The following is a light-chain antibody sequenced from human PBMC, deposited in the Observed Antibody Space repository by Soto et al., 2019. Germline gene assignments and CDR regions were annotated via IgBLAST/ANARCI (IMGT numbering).Light chain of an antibody. CDR2: KAS. J-gene: IGKJ1*01. Sequence: IQMTQYPSTLSVSVGDRVTIACRASQTISSWLAWYQQKPGKAPKLLIYKASTLKSGVPSRFSGSGSGTEFTLTISSLQPDDFATYYCQHYNSYSEAFGQGTNVDI. CDR3: QHYNSYSEA. V-gene: IGKV1-5*03. CDR1: QTISSW.